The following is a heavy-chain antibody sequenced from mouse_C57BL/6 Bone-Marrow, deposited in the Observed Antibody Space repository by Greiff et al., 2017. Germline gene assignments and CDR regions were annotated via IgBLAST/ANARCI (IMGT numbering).Heavy chain of an antibody. CDR1: GFTFTDYY. V-gene: IGHV1-36*01. J-gene: IGHJ4*01. CDR3: ARMGYYYGSSYGAMDY. CDR2: VYPYNGGT. Sequence: VQLQQSGPVLVKPGPSVKISCKASGFTFTDYYMHWVKQSHGKSLEWIGLVYPYNGGTSYNQKFKGKATLTVDTSYSTAYMEQSSLTSEDSAVYDWARMGYYYGSSYGAMDYWGQGTSVTVSS. D-gene: IGHD1-1*01.